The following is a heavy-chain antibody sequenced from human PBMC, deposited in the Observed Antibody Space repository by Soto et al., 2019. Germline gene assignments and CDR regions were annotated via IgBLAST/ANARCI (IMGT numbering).Heavy chain of an antibody. D-gene: IGHD5-12*01. Sequence: QVQLVQSGAEVKKPGSSVKVSCKASGGTFSSYAISWVRQAPGQGLEWMGGIIPIFGTANYAQKFQGRVTITADESTSTAYMELSSLRFEDTAVYYCARDRPQSGYDLDYYYGMDVWGQGTTVTVSS. J-gene: IGHJ6*02. CDR2: IIPIFGTA. V-gene: IGHV1-69*01. CDR3: ARDRPQSGYDLDYYYGMDV. CDR1: GGTFSSYA.